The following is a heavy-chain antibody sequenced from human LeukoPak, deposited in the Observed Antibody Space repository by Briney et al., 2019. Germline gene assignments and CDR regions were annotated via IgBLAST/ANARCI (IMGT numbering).Heavy chain of an antibody. V-gene: IGHV4-39*07. Sequence: SETLSLTCTVSGGSISSSSYYWGWIRQPPGKGLEWIGSIYHSGSTYYNPSLKSRVTISVDTSKNQFSLKLSSVTAADTAVYYCAIEEDPMVRGVTRFDPWGQGTLVTVSS. J-gene: IGHJ5*02. CDR1: GGSISSSSYY. D-gene: IGHD3-10*01. CDR2: IYHSGST. CDR3: AIEEDPMVRGVTRFDP.